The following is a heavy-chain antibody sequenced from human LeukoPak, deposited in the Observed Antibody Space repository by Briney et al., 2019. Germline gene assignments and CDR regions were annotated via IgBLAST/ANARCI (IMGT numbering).Heavy chain of an antibody. CDR1: GVSISTGGLS. CDR3: ARALRGYSYGYYGY. Sequence: SQTLSLTCGVSGVSISTGGLSWSWVRQPPGKGLEWIGYISHSGITYYNPSLKSRVTISVDTSKNQFSLKLSSVTAADTAVYYCARALRGYSYGYYGYWGQGTLVTVSS. V-gene: IGHV4-30-2*01. D-gene: IGHD5-18*01. CDR2: ISHSGIT. J-gene: IGHJ4*02.